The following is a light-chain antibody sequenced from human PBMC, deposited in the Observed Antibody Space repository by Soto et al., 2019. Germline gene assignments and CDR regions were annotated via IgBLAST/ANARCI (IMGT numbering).Light chain of an antibody. V-gene: IGKV3-20*01. CDR2: RAS. CDR1: QSVVNNY. CDR3: QHDGSTDIT. J-gene: IGKJ5*01. Sequence: DNFLTQSPDTLSFAPGERATLSCRARQSVVNNYLAWYQQQPGQAPRLLMYRASTRAAGISDRFSGSGSGTDFTLTISRREPDDFAVYYWQHDGSTDITCGQETRLE.